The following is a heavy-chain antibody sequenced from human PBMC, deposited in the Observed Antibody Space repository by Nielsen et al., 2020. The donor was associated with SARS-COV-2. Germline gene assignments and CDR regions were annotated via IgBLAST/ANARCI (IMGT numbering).Heavy chain of an antibody. J-gene: IGHJ4*02. V-gene: IGHV3-23*01. CDR2: ISGSGGST. D-gene: IGHD5-24*01. CDR3: AKDQGEMATKFPQYYFDY. CDR1: GFTFSSYA. Sequence: LSLTCAASGFTFSSYAMSWVRQAPGKGLEWVSAISGSGGSTYYADSVKGRFTISRDNSKNTLYLQMNSLRAEDTAVYYCAKDQGEMATKFPQYYFDYWGQGTLVTVSS.